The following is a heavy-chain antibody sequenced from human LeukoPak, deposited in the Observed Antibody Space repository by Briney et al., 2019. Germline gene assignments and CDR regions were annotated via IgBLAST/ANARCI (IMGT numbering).Heavy chain of an antibody. J-gene: IGHJ4*02. D-gene: IGHD1-1*01. CDR2: IIYDGSNK. CDR1: GFTFSTYG. CDR3: AKDNWNDGAIDY. V-gene: IGHV3-30*02. Sequence: GGSLRLSCAASGFTFSTYGMHWVRQAPGKGLEWVAFIIYDGSNKYYADSVKGRLTISRDNSKNTLYLRMNSLRVEDTAVYYCAKDNWNDGAIDYWGQGTLVTVSS.